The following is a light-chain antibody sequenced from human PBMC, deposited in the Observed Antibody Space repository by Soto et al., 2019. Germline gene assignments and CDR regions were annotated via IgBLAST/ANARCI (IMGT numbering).Light chain of an antibody. J-gene: IGKJ5*01. Sequence: DIQMTQSPSTLSASVGDRVTITCRATQSISTSLAWYQQKPGKAPNLLISGASNLESGVPSRFSGSGSGTEFTLTISGLLPEDFAAYHCQQLYTLPFTFGQGTRLEIK. CDR1: QSISTS. CDR2: GAS. CDR3: QQLYTLPFT. V-gene: IGKV1-5*01.